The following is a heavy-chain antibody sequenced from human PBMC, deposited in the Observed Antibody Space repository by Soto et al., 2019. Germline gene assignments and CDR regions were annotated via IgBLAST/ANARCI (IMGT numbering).Heavy chain of an antibody. CDR3: ARGPQIDNCSGGSCLDRYFDY. Sequence: QVQLQQWGAGLLKPSETLSLTCAVYGGSFSGYYWSWIRQPPGKGLEWIGEINHSGSTNYNPSLKRRVTISVDTSKNQFSLKLSSVTAADTAVYYCARGPQIDNCSGGSCLDRYFDYWGQGTLVTVSS. CDR1: GGSFSGYY. CDR2: INHSGST. V-gene: IGHV4-34*01. J-gene: IGHJ4*02. D-gene: IGHD2-15*01.